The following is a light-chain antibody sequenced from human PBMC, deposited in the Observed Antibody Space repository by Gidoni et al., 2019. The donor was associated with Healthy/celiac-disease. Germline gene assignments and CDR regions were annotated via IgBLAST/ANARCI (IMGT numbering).Light chain of an antibody. V-gene: IGKV1-12*01. CDR2: GAS. J-gene: IGKJ5*01. Sequence: DIQMTQSPSSVSASVGDRVTITCRASQNIITWLAWYQQKPGKAPKFLIYGASTLHGGVPSRFSGSGSGTEFTLTISSLQPEDFATYYCQQANSFPIXFXQGTXLEL. CDR1: QNIITW. CDR3: QQANSFPIX.